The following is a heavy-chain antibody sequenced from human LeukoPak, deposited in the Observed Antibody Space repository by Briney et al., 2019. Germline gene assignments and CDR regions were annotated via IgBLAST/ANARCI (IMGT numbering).Heavy chain of an antibody. CDR3: ARDLSHCSGGSCYSAHFDY. D-gene: IGHD2-15*01. CDR2: ISSNGGST. Sequence: PGGSLRLSCSASGFTFSSYTMHWVRQAPGRGLQYVSLISSNGGSTYYADSVKGRFTISRDNSKNTLYLQMNSLRAEDTAVYYCARDLSHCSGGSCYSAHFDYWGLGTLVTVSS. J-gene: IGHJ4*02. V-gene: IGHV3-64*04. CDR1: GFTFSSYT.